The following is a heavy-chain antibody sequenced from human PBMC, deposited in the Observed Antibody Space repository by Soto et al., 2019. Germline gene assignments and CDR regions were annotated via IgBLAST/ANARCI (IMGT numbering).Heavy chain of an antibody. CDR1: GGSVSSGSYY. CDR2: IYYSGST. V-gene: IGHV4-61*01. Sequence: QVQLQESGPGLVKPSETLSLTCTVSGGSVSSGSYYWSWIRQPPGKGLEWIGYIYYSGSTNYNPSLKSRVTISVDPSKNQFSLKLSSGTAAATAVYYCARGRGVWGQGTLVTVSS. CDR3: ARGRGV. D-gene: IGHD3-10*01. J-gene: IGHJ4*02.